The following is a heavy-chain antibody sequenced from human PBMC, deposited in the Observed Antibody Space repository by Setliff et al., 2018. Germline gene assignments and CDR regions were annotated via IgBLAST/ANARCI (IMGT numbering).Heavy chain of an antibody. CDR3: IVNMVRPVTGLDS. Sequence: ASVKVSCKASGYTLTKYYMHWVRQAPGQGLEWMGIINPTGGLTRYAQKFQGRVTMTTDTSTGTAYMELSGLTSADTAIYYCIVNMVRPVTGLDSWGPGTLVTVSS. J-gene: IGHJ4*02. CDR2: INPTGGLT. V-gene: IGHV1-46*01. CDR1: GYTLTKYY. D-gene: IGHD2-15*01.